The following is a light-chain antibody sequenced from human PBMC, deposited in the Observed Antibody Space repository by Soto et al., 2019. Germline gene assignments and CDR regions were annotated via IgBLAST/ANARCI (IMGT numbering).Light chain of an antibody. J-gene: IGKJ5*01. CDR3: QQTYATPIT. CDR1: HPISNY. CDR2: GAS. V-gene: IGKV1-39*01. Sequence: DIPRTQSPYCLSASFWYRPPLIGRASHPISNYLNWYQHRPGKAPKLLIYGASTLQSGVPSRFSGSESGTDFTLTITSLQPEDCATYYCQQTYATPITFGQGTRLDIK.